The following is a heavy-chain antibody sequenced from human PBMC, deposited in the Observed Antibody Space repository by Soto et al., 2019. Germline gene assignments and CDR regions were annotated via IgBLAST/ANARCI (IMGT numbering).Heavy chain of an antibody. V-gene: IGHV1-58*01. J-gene: IGHJ6*02. D-gene: IGHD1-26*01. Sequence: SVKVSCKASGFTFTSSAVQWVRQARGQRLEWIGWIVVGSGNTNYAQKFQERVTITRDMSTSTAYMELSSLRSEDTAVYYCAAGEIEDYYSSSGMDVWGQGTTATVPS. CDR2: IVVGSGNT. CDR3: AAGEIEDYYSSSGMDV. CDR1: GFTFTSSA.